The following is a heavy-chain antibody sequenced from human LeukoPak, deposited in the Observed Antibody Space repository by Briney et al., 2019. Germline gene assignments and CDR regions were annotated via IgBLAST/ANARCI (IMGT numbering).Heavy chain of an antibody. V-gene: IGHV3-23*01. CDR1: GFNFGSYA. J-gene: IGHJ1*01. CDR2: ISGSGSTT. Sequence: GGSLRLSCAVSGFNFGSYAMTWVRQAPGKGLHWVSGISGSGSTTYYADSVKGRFTISRDNLKNILYLQMSSLRAEDTAIYYCAKDRRACSGGSCNSGVSEYFHHWGQGTLVTVSS. CDR3: AKDRRACSGGSCNSGVSEYFHH. D-gene: IGHD2-15*01.